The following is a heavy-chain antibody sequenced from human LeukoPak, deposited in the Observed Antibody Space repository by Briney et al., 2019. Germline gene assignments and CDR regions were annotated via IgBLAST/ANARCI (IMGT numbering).Heavy chain of an antibody. CDR2: INHSGST. D-gene: IGHD6-13*01. J-gene: IGHJ1*01. CDR3: ARGSIAAAGTKGYFQH. V-gene: IGHV4-34*01. Sequence: PSETLSLTCAVYGGSFSGYYWSWIRQPPGKGLEWIGEINHSGSTNYNPSLKSRVTISVDTSKNQFSLKLSSVTAADTAVYYCARGSIAAAGTKGYFQHWGQGTLVTVSS. CDR1: GGSFSGYY.